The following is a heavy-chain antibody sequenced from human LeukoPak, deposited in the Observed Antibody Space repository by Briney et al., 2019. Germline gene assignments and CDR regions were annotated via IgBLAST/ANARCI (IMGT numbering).Heavy chain of an antibody. CDR1: GFTVSSNY. CDR2: IYSGGST. CDR3: ARARGDFWSNYYYYYYMDV. J-gene: IGHJ6*03. V-gene: IGHV3-66*02. Sequence: PGGSLRLSCAASGFTVSSNYMSWVRQAPGKGLEWVSVIYSGGSTNYADSVKGRFTISRDNSENTLYLQMNSLRGEDTAVYYCARARGDFWSNYYYYYYMDVWGKGTTVPVSS. D-gene: IGHD3-3*01.